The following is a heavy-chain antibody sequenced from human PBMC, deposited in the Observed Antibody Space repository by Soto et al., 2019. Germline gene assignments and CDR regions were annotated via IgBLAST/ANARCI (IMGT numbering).Heavy chain of an antibody. Sequence: PSETLSLTCAVYGGSFSDYYWTWIRQPPGKGLDWIGEIYHTGSTNYNPSLKSRGTITVDTSKTQFSLKLSSVTAADTAVYYCARGLLPWFFDLWGPGALVTVSS. CDR3: ARGLLPWFFDL. CDR1: GGSFSDYY. J-gene: IGHJ2*01. V-gene: IGHV4-34*01. CDR2: IYHTGST.